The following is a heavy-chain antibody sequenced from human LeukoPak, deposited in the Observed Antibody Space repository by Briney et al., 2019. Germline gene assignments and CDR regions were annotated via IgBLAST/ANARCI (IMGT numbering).Heavy chain of an antibody. J-gene: IGHJ4*02. CDR1: GFTFSSYW. CDR3: ARGPAVGATISY. D-gene: IGHD1-26*01. V-gene: IGHV3-74*01. CDR2: INSDGSST. Sequence: GGSLRLSCAASGFTFSSYWMHWVRQAPGKGLVWVSRINSDGSSTSYADSVKGRFTISRDNAKNTLYLQMNSLRAGDTAVYYCARGPAVGATISYWGQGTLATVSS.